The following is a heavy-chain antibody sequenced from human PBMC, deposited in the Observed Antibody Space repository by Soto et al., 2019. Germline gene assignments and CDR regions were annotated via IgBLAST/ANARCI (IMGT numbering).Heavy chain of an antibody. CDR3: AKMVETLHPNAY. Sequence: HPGGSLRLSCAASGFNFNGYGISWVRQSPEKGLEWVASISNTGVSTYCADSVKGRFTISRDTSKNTLYLQMNSLRAEDTAVYYCAKMVETLHPNAYWGQGTLVTVSS. CDR2: ISNTGVST. V-gene: IGHV3-23*01. J-gene: IGHJ4*02. CDR1: GFNFNGYG. D-gene: IGHD2-21*02.